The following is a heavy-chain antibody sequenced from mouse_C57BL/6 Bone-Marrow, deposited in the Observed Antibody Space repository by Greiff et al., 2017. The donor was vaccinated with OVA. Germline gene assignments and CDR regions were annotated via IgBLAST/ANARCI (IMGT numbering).Heavy chain of an antibody. V-gene: IGHV1-81*01. CDR2: FYPRSGNT. D-gene: IGHD3-2*02. CDR1: GYTFTSYG. J-gene: IGHJ4*01. CDR3: ARRSSGYTDY. Sequence: VQVVESGAELARPGASVKLSCKASGYTFTSYGISWVKQRTGQGLEWIGEFYPRSGNTYYNEKFKGKATLTADKSSSTAYMELRSLTSEDSAVYFCARRSSGYTDYWGQGTSVTVSS.